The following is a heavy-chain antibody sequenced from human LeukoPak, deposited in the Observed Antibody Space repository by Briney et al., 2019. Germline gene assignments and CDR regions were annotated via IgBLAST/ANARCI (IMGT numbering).Heavy chain of an antibody. CDR2: INPDGTTT. V-gene: IGHV3-74*01. Sequence: WMHXVRHAPGKGLVWVSHINPDGTTTSYADSVKGRFTISRDNAQNTLYLQMNSLRAEDTAVYYCARGTALQDYWGQGTLVTVSS. CDR1: W. D-gene: IGHD2/OR15-2a*01. J-gene: IGHJ4*02. CDR3: ARGTALQDY.